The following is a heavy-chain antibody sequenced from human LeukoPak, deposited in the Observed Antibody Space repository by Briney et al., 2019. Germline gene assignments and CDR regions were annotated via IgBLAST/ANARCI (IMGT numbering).Heavy chain of an antibody. CDR3: AREPYSNYPFDY. D-gene: IGHD4-11*01. J-gene: IGHJ4*02. CDR2: IYTSGST. V-gene: IGHV4-61*02. Sequence: PSESLSLTCTVSGGSISSGSYYWSWIRQPAGKGLEWIGRIYTSGSTNYNPSLKSRVTISVDTSKNQFSLKLSSVTAADTAVYYCAREPYSNYPFDYWGQGTLVTVSS. CDR1: GGSISSGSYY.